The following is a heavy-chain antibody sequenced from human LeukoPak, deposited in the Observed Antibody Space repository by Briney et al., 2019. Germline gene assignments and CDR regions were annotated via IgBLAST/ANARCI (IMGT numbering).Heavy chain of an antibody. V-gene: IGHV4-59*11. Sequence: SSETLSLTCTVSGGPISSHYWSWIRQPPGKGLEWLGYIYYSGSTNYNPSLKSRVTISVDTSKNQFSLKLSSVTVADTAVYYCARTHVTYDSSGYYFDYWGQGTLVTVSS. CDR1: GGPISSHY. CDR2: IYYSGST. J-gene: IGHJ4*02. CDR3: ARTHVTYDSSGYYFDY. D-gene: IGHD3-22*01.